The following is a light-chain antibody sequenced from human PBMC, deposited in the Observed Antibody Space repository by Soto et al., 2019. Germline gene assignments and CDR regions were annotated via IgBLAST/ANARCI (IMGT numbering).Light chain of an antibody. CDR3: SSYTSSNTLEAL. CDR1: SSDVGGYDS. V-gene: IGLV2-14*03. CDR2: DVS. Sequence: QSALTQPASVSGSPGQSIAISCTGISSDVGGYDSVSWYQHHPGKAPKLMIYDVSNRPSGISNRFSGSKSGNTASLTISGLQAEDEADYYCSSYTSSNTLEALFGGGTQLTVL. J-gene: IGLJ2*01.